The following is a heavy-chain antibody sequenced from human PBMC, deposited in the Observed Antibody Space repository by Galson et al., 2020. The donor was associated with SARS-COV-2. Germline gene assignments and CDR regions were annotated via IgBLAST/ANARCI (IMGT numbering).Heavy chain of an antibody. J-gene: IGHJ6*02. CDR1: GGSISSGNYY. V-gene: IGHV4-61*02. CDR3: ARGNSPCVTICVIVTGPWGMDV. Sequence: SETLSLTCTVSGGSISSGNYYWSWIRQPAGKGLEWIGRIYKSGNTNYNPSLWSQVTISVDTSKNQFSLKLRSVTAADTAVYYCARGNSPCVTICVIVTGPWGMDVWGQGTAVTVSS. D-gene: IGHD3-3*01. CDR2: IYKSGNT.